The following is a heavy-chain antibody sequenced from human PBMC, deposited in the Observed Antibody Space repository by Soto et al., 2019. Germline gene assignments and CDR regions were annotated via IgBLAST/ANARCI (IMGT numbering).Heavy chain of an antibody. Sequence: QVQLVQSGAEVKQPGASVKVSCKPSGYTFPDLYIHWVRQAPGKGLEWMGWVDPNSGGTKQTQKFQGWLTMTRDTSTGAVYMELYSLRSDGTSVYYCARDNYGALDYWGQGTLVTVSS. J-gene: IGHJ4*02. CDR2: VDPNSGGT. CDR3: ARDNYGALDY. CDR1: GYTFPDLY. V-gene: IGHV1-2*04. D-gene: IGHD2-21*01.